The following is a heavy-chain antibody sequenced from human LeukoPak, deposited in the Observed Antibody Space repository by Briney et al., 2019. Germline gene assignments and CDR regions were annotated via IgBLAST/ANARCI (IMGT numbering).Heavy chain of an antibody. V-gene: IGHV4-61*02. CDR3: ARTGIAAAGKGWFDP. CDR1: GGSISSGSYY. Sequence: SETLSLTSTVSGGSISSGSYYWSWIRQPAGKGLEWIGRIYTSGSTNYNPSLKSRVTISVDTSKNQFSLKLSSVTAADTAVYYCARTGIAAAGKGWFDPWGQGTLVTVSS. CDR2: IYTSGST. J-gene: IGHJ5*02. D-gene: IGHD6-13*01.